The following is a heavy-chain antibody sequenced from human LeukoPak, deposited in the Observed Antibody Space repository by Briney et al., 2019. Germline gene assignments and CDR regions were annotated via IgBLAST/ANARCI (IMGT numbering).Heavy chain of an antibody. D-gene: IGHD3-16*01. CDR1: GFTVSSYS. J-gene: IGHJ4*02. Sequence: GGSLRLSCAASGFTVSSYSVNWVRQAAGKGLEWVSFIHNDGSTYYADSVKGRFTISRDNSKNTLYLQMNSLRAEDTAVYYCARDFRIRSYWGQGTLVTVSS. CDR2: IHNDGST. V-gene: IGHV3-53*01. CDR3: ARDFRIRSY.